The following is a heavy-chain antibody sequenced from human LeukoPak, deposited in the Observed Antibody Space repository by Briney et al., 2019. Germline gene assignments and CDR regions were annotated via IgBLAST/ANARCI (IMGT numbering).Heavy chain of an antibody. J-gene: IGHJ5*02. CDR1: GYSFTSYW. V-gene: IGHV5-51*01. D-gene: IGHD6-13*01. Sequence: GESLKISCKGSGYSFTSYWIGWVRQMPGKGLEWMGIIYPGDSDTRYSPSFQGQVTISADKSISTAYLQWSSLKASDTAMYYCARLDIWQQLVPLRGGNWFDPWGQGTLVTVSS. CDR3: ARLDIWQQLVPLRGGNWFDP. CDR2: IYPGDSDT.